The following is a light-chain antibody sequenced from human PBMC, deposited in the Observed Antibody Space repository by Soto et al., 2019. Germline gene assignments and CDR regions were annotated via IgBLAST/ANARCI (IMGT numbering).Light chain of an antibody. CDR3: QQYGSSSLFT. Sequence: EIVLTQSPGTLSLSPGERATLSCRASQSVSSSYLAWYQQKPGQAPSLLIYGASSMPTGIPDRFSGSGSGTDFTLTISRLEPEDCAVYYCQQYGSSSLFTFGPGTKVDIK. V-gene: IGKV3-20*01. CDR1: QSVSSSY. J-gene: IGKJ3*01. CDR2: GAS.